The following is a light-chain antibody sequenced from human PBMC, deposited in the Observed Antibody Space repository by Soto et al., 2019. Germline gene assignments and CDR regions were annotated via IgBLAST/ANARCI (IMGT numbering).Light chain of an antibody. V-gene: IGLV2-11*01. CDR2: DVS. Sequence: QSVLTQPRSVSGSPGQSVTISCTGTSNDVGGYNYISCYQQHPGKAPKLMIYDVSKRPSGVPDRFSGSKSGNTASLTISGLQAEDEADYYCCSYAGSYTFVVFGGGTKLTVL. CDR1: SNDVGGYNY. CDR3: CSYAGSYTFVV. J-gene: IGLJ2*01.